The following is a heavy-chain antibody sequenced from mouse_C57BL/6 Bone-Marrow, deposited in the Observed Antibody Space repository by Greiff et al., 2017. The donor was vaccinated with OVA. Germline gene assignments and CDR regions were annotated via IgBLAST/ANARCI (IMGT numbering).Heavy chain of an antibody. CDR2: IWSGGST. CDR1: GFSLTSYG. D-gene: IGHD2-5*01. CDR3: ARNGYYSNCRYWYFDV. Sequence: QVQLKQSGPGLVQPSQSLSITCTVSGFSLTSYGVHWVRQSPGKGLEWLGVIWSGGSTDYNAAFISRLSISKDNSKSQVFFKMNSLQADDTAIYYCARNGYYSNCRYWYFDVWGTGTTVTVAS. V-gene: IGHV2-2*01. J-gene: IGHJ1*03.